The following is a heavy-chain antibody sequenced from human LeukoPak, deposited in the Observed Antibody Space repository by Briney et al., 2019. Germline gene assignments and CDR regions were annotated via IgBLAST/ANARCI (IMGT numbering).Heavy chain of an antibody. CDR2: ISSSSSTI. J-gene: IGHJ4*02. CDR3: ARDVSGEEQQLITHFDY. V-gene: IGHV3-48*02. CDR1: GFTFSSYS. Sequence: GGSLRLSCAASGFTFSSYSMNWVRQAPRKGLEWVSYISSSSSTIYYADSVKGRFTISRDNAKNSLYLQMNSLRDEDTAVYYCARDVSGEEQQLITHFDYWGQGTLVTVSS. D-gene: IGHD6-13*01.